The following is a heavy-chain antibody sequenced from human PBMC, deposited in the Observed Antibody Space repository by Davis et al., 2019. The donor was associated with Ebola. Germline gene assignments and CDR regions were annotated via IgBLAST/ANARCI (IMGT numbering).Heavy chain of an antibody. D-gene: IGHD4-17*01. CDR2: IKTDGSMT. CDR3: ARHVDGDFWYFDL. Sequence: GESLKISCGASGFSFSSYWMHWVRQAPGKGLVWVSRIKTDGSMTGYGDSVKGRFTISRDNSKNTLYLQMNSLRAEDTAVYYCARHVDGDFWYFDLWGRGTRVTVSS. CDR1: GFSFSSYW. J-gene: IGHJ2*01. V-gene: IGHV3-74*01.